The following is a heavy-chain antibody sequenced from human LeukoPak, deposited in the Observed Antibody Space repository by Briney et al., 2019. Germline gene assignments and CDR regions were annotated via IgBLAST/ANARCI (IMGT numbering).Heavy chain of an antibody. Sequence: ASVKVSCKASGGTFSSYAISWVRQAPGQGLEWMGGIIPIFGTANYAQKFRGRVTITADESTSTAYMELSSLRSEDTAVYYCASWRTESSLYGMDVWGQGTTVTVSS. V-gene: IGHV1-69*01. CDR1: GGTFSSYA. D-gene: IGHD1-1*01. CDR2: IIPIFGTA. J-gene: IGHJ6*02. CDR3: ASWRTESSLYGMDV.